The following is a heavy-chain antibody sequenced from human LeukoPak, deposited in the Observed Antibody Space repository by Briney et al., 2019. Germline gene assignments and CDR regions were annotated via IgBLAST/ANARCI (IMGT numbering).Heavy chain of an antibody. CDR2: ISSSSSYT. CDR3: ARSGSHDY. V-gene: IGHV3-11*03. J-gene: IGHJ4*02. D-gene: IGHD1-26*01. Sequence: PGGSLRLSCAASGFTFSSYAMSWVRQAPGKGLEWVSYISSSSSYTNYADSVKGRFTISSDNAKNSLYLQMNSLRADDTAVYYCARSGSHDYWGQGTLVTVSS. CDR1: GFTFSSYA.